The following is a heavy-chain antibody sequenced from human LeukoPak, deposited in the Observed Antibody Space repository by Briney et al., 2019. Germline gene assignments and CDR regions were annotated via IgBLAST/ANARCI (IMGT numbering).Heavy chain of an antibody. CDR3: ARSGSYDYYFDY. J-gene: IGHJ4*02. D-gene: IGHD1-26*01. V-gene: IGHV1-69*01. CDR2: IIPIFGTA. Sequence: SVKVSCKASGGTFSSYAISWVRQAPGQGLEWMGGIIPIFGTANYAPKFQGRVTITADESTSTAYMELSSLRSEDTAVYYCARSGSYDYYFDYWGQGTLVTVSS. CDR1: GGTFSSYA.